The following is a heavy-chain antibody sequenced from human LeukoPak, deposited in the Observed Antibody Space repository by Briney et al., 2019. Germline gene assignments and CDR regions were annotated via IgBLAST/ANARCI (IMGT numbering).Heavy chain of an antibody. CDR2: IDPSSTYI. CDR3: ARGAPVATPALFDY. Sequence: AGGSLRLSCAASGFTFSSYAMSWVRQAPGKGLEWVSSIDPSSTYIYYADSVKGRFTISRDNAQNSLYLQMNSLRAEDTAVYYCARGAPVATPALFDYWGQGTLVTVSS. V-gene: IGHV3-21*04. D-gene: IGHD2-2*01. CDR1: GFTFSSYA. J-gene: IGHJ4*02.